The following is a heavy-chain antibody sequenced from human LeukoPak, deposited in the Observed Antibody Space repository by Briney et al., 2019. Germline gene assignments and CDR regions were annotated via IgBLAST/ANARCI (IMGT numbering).Heavy chain of an antibody. CDR3: GGFNWNDVGQQNFDY. V-gene: IGHV4-39*07. CDR1: GGSISSSSYY. Sequence: PSETLSLTCTVSGGSISSSSYYWGWIRQPPGKGLEWIGSIYYSGSTYYNPSLKSRVTISVDTSRNQFSLKLSSVTAADTAVYYCGGFNWNDVGQQNFDYWGQGTLVTVSS. D-gene: IGHD1-1*01. CDR2: IYYSGST. J-gene: IGHJ4*02.